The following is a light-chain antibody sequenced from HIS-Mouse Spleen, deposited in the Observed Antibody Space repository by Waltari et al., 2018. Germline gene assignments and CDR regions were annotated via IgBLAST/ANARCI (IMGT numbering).Light chain of an antibody. Sequence: EIVLTQSPATPSLSPGERATLSCRASQSVSSYLAWYQQKPGQAPRLLIYDASNRATGIPARFSGSGSGTDFTLTISSLEPEDFAVYYCQQRSNSFTFGPGTKVDIK. CDR3: QQRSNSFT. CDR2: DAS. J-gene: IGKJ3*01. V-gene: IGKV3-11*01. CDR1: QSVSSY.